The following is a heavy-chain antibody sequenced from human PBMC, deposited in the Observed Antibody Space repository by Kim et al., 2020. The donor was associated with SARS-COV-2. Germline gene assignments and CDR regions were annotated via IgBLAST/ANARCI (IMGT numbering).Heavy chain of an antibody. Sequence: GGSLRLSCAASGFTFSSYAMHWVRQAPGKGLEWVAVISYDGSNKYYADSVKGRFTISRDNSKNTLYLQMNSLRAEDTAVYYCAREAGRGFGEFPARKFDYWGQGTLVTVSS. CDR2: ISYDGSNK. V-gene: IGHV3-30*04. CDR3: AREAGRGFGEFPARKFDY. CDR1: GFTFSSYA. J-gene: IGHJ4*02. D-gene: IGHD3-10*01.